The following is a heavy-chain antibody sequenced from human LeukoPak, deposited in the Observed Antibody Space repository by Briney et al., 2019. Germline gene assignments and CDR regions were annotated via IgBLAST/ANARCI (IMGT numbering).Heavy chain of an antibody. D-gene: IGHD2-8*01. V-gene: IGHV4-59*01. CDR1: GGSISSYY. J-gene: IGHJ4*02. Sequence: SETLSLTCTVSGGSISSYYWSWIRQPPGKGLEWIGYIYYSGSTNYNPSLKSRVTISVDTSKNQFSLKLSSVTAANTAVYYCARVAPCTNGVCYIDYWGQGTLVTVSS. CDR2: IYYSGST. CDR3: ARVAPCTNGVCYIDY.